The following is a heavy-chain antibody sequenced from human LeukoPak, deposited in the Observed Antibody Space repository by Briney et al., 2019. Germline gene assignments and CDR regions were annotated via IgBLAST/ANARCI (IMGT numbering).Heavy chain of an antibody. CDR2: ISAYNGNT. J-gene: IGHJ5*02. Sequence: ASVKVSCKASGYTFRTYGINWVRQAPGQGLEWMGWISAYNGNTNYAQKLQGRVTMTTDTSTSTAYMELRSLRSDDTAVYYCTRDAYSTSSSGFDPWGHVTLVTVSS. CDR3: TRDAYSTSSSGFDP. D-gene: IGHD6-6*01. CDR1: GYTFRTYG. V-gene: IGHV1-18*01.